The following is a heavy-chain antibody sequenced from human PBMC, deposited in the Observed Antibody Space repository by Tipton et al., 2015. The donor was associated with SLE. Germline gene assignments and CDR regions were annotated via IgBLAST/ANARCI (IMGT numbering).Heavy chain of an antibody. V-gene: IGHV4-61*08. CDR3: VKSVVVVSPRDYYCYMDV. CDR2: NFYGGDT. D-gene: IGHD2-15*01. Sequence: TLSLTCTATGDSVTSSGYYWSWIRQHPGKGLEWIGHNFYGGDTEYNPSLRSRVAIPVDMSKNQFSLRLSSVTAADTGVYYCVKSVVVVSPRDYYCYMDVWGKGTTVTVSS. J-gene: IGHJ6*03. CDR1: GDSVTSSGYY.